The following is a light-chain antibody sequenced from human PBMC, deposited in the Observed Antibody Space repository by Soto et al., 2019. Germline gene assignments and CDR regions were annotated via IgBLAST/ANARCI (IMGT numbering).Light chain of an antibody. CDR3: AVCDDSLNGVV. J-gene: IGLJ2*01. CDR1: SSNIGSNT. Sequence: QSVRTQPPSASGTPGQRVTISCSGSSSNIGSNTVNWYQQLPGTAPKLLIYSNNQRPSGVPDRFSGSKSGASASLAISGLQSEDEADYYCAVCDDSLNGVVFGGGT. V-gene: IGLV1-44*01. CDR2: SNN.